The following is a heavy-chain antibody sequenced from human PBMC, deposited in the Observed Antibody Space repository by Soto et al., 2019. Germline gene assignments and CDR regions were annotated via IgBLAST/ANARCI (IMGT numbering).Heavy chain of an antibody. J-gene: IGHJ4*02. Sequence: GGSLRLSCAASGFTFSSYAMSWVRQAPGKGLEWVSAISAGGGSTYYADSVKGRFTISRDNAKNSLYLQMNSLTAEDTAVYYCARAMLWGGGSPDQGVGYWGQGTLVTVSS. CDR2: ISAGGGST. V-gene: IGHV3-23*01. CDR3: ARAMLWGGGSPDQGVGY. D-gene: IGHD2-15*01. CDR1: GFTFSSYA.